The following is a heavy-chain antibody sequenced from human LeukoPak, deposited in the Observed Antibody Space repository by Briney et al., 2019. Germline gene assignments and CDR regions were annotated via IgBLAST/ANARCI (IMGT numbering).Heavy chain of an antibody. Sequence: GGSLRLSCEASGYTFKGYGLTWVRQAPGKGLEWVSGISGSGGRGGRTYYADSVRGRFTISRDSSEKTLYLQMNSLRAEDTAVYYCARSPTFRGWFDPWGQGTLVTVSS. J-gene: IGHJ5*02. CDR1: GYTFKGYG. CDR3: ARSPTFRGWFDP. D-gene: IGHD2/OR15-2a*01. CDR2: ISGSGGRGGRT. V-gene: IGHV3-23*01.